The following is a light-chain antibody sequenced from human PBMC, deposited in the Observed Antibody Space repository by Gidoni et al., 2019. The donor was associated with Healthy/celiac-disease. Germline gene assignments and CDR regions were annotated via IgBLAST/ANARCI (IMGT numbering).Light chain of an antibody. CDR2: GNS. CDR1: SSNIGAGYD. V-gene: IGLV1-40*01. Sequence: QSVLTQPPSVSGAPGQRVTISRTGSSSNIGAGYDEHWYQQLPGTAPKLLIYGNSNRPSGVPDRFSGSKSGTSASLAITGLQAEDEADYYCQSYDSSLSGSGVFGGGTKLTVL. CDR3: QSYDSSLSGSGV. J-gene: IGLJ2*01.